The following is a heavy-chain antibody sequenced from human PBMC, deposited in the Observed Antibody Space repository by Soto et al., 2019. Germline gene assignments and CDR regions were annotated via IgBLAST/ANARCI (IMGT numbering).Heavy chain of an antibody. CDR3: ARPPLYSNGGYFDS. CDR2: TSNNGDRT. V-gene: IGHV3-23*01. CDR1: GFTFSDHA. D-gene: IGHD6-19*01. J-gene: IGHJ4*02. Sequence: GGSLRLSCADSGFTFSDHAMTWVRQAPGKGLEWVSTTSNNGDRTFYADSVKGRFTVSTDRTNNTLYLQMNSLRADDTAVYFCARPPLYSNGGYFDSWGQGTLVTVSS.